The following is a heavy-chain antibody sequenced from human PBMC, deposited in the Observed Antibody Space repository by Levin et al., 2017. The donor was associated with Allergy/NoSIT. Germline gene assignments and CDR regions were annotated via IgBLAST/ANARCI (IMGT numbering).Heavy chain of an antibody. D-gene: IGHD3-22*01. Sequence: GGSLRLSCAASEFTISSNAMNWVRQAPGKGLEWVSGISGSDDSTYYADSVKGRFTISRDNSKNTLNLQMDSLRAEDTAVYFCAKENDYYDSSGFYYHDVFDSWGQGTMVTVSS. V-gene: IGHV3-23*01. J-gene: IGHJ3*02. CDR3: AKENDYYDSSGFYYHDVFDS. CDR2: ISGSDDST. CDR1: EFTISSNA.